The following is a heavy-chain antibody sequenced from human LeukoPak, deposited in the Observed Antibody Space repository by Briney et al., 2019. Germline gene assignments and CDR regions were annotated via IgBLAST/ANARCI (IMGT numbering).Heavy chain of an antibody. CDR2: IIPIFGTA. D-gene: IGHD2-2*01. V-gene: IGHV1-69*05. J-gene: IGHJ5*02. CDR3: ARGNDLRYCSSTSCYAWFDP. Sequence: SVKVSCKASGGTFSSYAISWVRQVPGQGLEWMGGIIPIFGTANYAQKFQGRVTITTDESTSTAYMELSSLRSEDTAVYYCARGNDLRYCSSTSCYAWFDPWAREPWSPSPQ. CDR1: GGTFSSYA.